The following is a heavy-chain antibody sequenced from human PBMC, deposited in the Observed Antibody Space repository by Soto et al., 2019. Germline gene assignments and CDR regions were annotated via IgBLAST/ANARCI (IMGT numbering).Heavy chain of an antibody. CDR3: ARGSDYDSSGYYYSWFDP. CDR1: GYTFTNFG. D-gene: IGHD3-22*01. CDR2: IIPIYGTA. Sequence: SVKVSCKASGYTFTNFGISWVRQAPGQGLEWMGGIIPIYGTANYAQKFQGRVTMTADESTSTAYMELSSLRSEDTAVYYCARGSDYDSSGYYYSWFDPWGQGTLVTVSS. J-gene: IGHJ5*02. V-gene: IGHV1-69*13.